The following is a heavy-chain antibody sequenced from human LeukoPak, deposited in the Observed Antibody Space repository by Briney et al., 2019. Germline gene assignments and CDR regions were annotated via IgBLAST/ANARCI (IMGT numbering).Heavy chain of an antibody. V-gene: IGHV3-53*01. CDR3: ARLYSSSRLTQNWFDP. D-gene: IGHD6-13*01. CDR2: IYSGGST. CDR1: GFTVSSNY. J-gene: IGHJ5*02. Sequence: GGSLRLFCAASGFTVSSNYMSWVRQAPGKGLEWVSVIYSGGSTYYADSVKGRFTISRDNSKNTLYLQMNSLRAEDTAVYYCARLYSSSRLTQNWFDPWGQGTLVTVSS.